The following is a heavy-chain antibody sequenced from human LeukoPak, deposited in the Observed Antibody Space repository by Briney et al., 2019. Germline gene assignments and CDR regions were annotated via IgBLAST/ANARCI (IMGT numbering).Heavy chain of an antibody. CDR1: GGSINSSDHY. D-gene: IGHD3-10*01. CDR2: KYYSGDT. V-gene: IGHV4-39*01. J-gene: IGHJ6*02. Sequence: SETLSLTCTVSGGSINSSDHYWAWIRQPPGKGLEWIGSKYYSGDTYYSPSLKSRVTISVDTSRNKFALKLNSVTAADTAVYYCASHYGSGSYYYYYGMDVWGQGTTVTVSS. CDR3: ASHYGSGSYYYYYGMDV.